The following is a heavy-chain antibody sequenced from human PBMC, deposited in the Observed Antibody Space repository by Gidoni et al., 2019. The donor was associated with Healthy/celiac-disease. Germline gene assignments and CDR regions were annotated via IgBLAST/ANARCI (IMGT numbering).Heavy chain of an antibody. Sequence: QVQLVQSGAEVKKPGASVKVSCKASGYTFPSYAMHWVRQAPGQRLEWMGWINAGNGNTKYSQKFQGRVTITRDTSASTAYMELSSLRSEDTAAYYCARATCSSTSCYAYPIDYWGQGTLVTVSS. D-gene: IGHD2-2*01. J-gene: IGHJ4*02. CDR2: INAGNGNT. CDR3: ARATCSSTSCYAYPIDY. CDR1: GYTFPSYA. V-gene: IGHV1-3*01.